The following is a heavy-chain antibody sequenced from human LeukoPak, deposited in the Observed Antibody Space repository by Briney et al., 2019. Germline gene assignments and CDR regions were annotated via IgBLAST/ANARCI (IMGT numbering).Heavy chain of an antibody. Sequence: GGSLRLSCAASGFTFSRYSMHWVRQAPGKGLVWVSHVNSDGSGTDYADSVKGRFTISRDNAKNTLYLEMNSLRVEDTAVYYCVCLGLGGLSLDWGQGTLVTVSS. D-gene: IGHD3-16*01. V-gene: IGHV3-74*01. CDR1: GFTFSRYS. CDR3: VCLGLGGLSLD. J-gene: IGHJ4*02. CDR2: VNSDGSGT.